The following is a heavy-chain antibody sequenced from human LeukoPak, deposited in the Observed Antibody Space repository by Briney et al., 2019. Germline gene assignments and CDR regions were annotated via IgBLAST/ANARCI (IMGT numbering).Heavy chain of an antibody. J-gene: IGHJ4*02. CDR2: IWYDGSNK. V-gene: IGHV3-30*02. CDR3: AKDLSGSWTIDY. D-gene: IGHD6-13*01. CDR1: GFTFSSYG. Sequence: GGSLRLPCAASGFTFSSYGMHWVRQAPGKGLEWVSLIWYDGSNKYYADSVKGRFTMSRDNSKNTLNLQMNSLRAEDTAVYYCAKDLSGSWTIDYWGQGTLVTVSS.